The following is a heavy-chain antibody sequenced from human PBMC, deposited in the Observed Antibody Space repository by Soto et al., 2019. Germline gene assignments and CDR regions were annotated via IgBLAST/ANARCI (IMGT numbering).Heavy chain of an antibody. CDR2: IYYSGST. CDR1: GGSISSYY. CDR3: ARQGEDRYCSGGSCYLIDY. V-gene: IGHV4-59*08. Sequence: GSGPTLVNPTQTLTLTCTFSGGSISSYYWSWIRQPPGKGLEWIGYIYYSGSTNYNPSLKSRVTISVDTSKNQFSLKLSSVTAADTAVYYCARQGEDRYCSGGSCYLIDYWGQGTLVTVSS. D-gene: IGHD2-15*01. J-gene: IGHJ4*02.